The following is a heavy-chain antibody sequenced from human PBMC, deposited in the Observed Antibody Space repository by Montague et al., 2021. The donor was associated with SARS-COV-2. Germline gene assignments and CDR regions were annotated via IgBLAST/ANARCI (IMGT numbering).Heavy chain of an antibody. V-gene: IGHV4-34*01. CDR1: GGSFRGYY. D-gene: IGHD3-22*01. CDR2: INDSGST. Sequence: SETLSLTCAVYGGSFRGYYWYWIRQPPGRGLEWIGEINDSGSTDSNPSLKSRFIMSVDTSKNQFSLRLTSLTAADTAMYYCARSLFYYDPRGYPSGGRWFDPWGQGTLVIVSS. CDR3: ARSLFYYDPRGYPSGGRWFDP. J-gene: IGHJ5*02.